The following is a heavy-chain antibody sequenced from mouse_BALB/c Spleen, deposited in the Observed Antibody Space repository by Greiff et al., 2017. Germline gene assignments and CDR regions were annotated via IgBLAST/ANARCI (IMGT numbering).Heavy chain of an antibody. Sequence: DVKLVESGGGLVKPGGSLKLSCAASGFTFSSYAMSWVRQTPEKRLEWVASISSGGSTYYPDSVKGRFTISRDNARNILYLQMSSLRSEDTAMYYCARGDYGNSYFDYWGQGTTLTVSS. CDR1: GFTFSSYA. CDR3: ARGDYGNSYFDY. J-gene: IGHJ2*01. CDR2: ISSGGST. D-gene: IGHD2-1*01. V-gene: IGHV5-6-5*01.